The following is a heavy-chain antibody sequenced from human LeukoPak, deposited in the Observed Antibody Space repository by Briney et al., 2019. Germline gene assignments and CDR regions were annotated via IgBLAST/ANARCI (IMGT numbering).Heavy chain of an antibody. CDR3: AKGAAAGKVDWFDP. D-gene: IGHD6-13*01. CDR2: LTGYGGA. V-gene: IGHV3-23*01. CDR1: GFSFTGYA. J-gene: IGHJ5*02. Sequence: GGSLRLSCAASGFSFTGYAMMWVRQAPGKGLQWIATLTGYGGAYYAGSGEGRFIVSRDISKNTFFLQMYSLRAEDTAVYYCAKGAAAGKVDWFDPWGQGTLVTVSS.